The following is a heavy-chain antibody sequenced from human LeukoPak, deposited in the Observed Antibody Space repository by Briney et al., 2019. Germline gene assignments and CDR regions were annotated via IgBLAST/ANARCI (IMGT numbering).Heavy chain of an antibody. D-gene: IGHD6-13*01. J-gene: IGHJ6*04. V-gene: IGHV4-59*01. Sequence: SETLSLTCTVSVGSISNYYWSWIRQPPGGGLEWIGYIYYSGSTNYNPSLKSRVTISVDTSKNQFSLKLSSVTAADTAVYYCARVGEQQLAFDVWGKGTTVTVSS. CDR2: IYYSGST. CDR1: VGSISNYY. CDR3: ARVGEQQLAFDV.